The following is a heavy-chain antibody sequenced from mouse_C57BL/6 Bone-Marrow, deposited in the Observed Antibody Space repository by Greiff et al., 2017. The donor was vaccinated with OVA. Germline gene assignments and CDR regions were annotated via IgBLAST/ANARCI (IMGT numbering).Heavy chain of an antibody. V-gene: IGHV1-52*01. CDR1: GYTFTSYW. CDR3: AREDDYYAMDY. Sequence: VKLQESGPELVRPGSSVKLSCKASGYTFTSYWMHWVKQRPIQGLEWIGNIDPSDSETHYNQKFKDKATLTVDKSSSTAYMQLSSLTSEDSAVYYCAREDDYYAMDYWGQGTSVTVSS. J-gene: IGHJ4*01. CDR2: IDPSDSET.